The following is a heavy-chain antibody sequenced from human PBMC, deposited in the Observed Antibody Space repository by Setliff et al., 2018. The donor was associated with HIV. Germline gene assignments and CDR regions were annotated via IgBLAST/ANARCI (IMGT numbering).Heavy chain of an antibody. CDR1: GYSFTNYW. Sequence: GESLKISCKGSGYSFTNYWIGWVRQTPGKGLEWMGIIYPGDSDTRYSPSFQGQVTISADKSISTAYLQWSSLKASDTAMYYCARLSVVTATRIYYFDYWGQGTLVTVSS. D-gene: IGHD2-21*02. J-gene: IGHJ4*02. V-gene: IGHV5-51*01. CDR2: IYPGDSDT. CDR3: ARLSVVTATRIYYFDY.